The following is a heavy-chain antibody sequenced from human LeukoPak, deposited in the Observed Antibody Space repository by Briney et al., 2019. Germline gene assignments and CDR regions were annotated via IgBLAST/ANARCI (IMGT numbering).Heavy chain of an antibody. V-gene: IGHV1-18*04. CDR3: ARDIKRAYCGGDCYSHFDY. CDR1: GYTFTGYY. J-gene: IGHJ4*02. D-gene: IGHD2-21*02. Sequence: ASVKVSCKASGYTFTGYYMHWVRQAPGQGLEWMGWISAYNGNTNYAQKLQGRVTMTTDTSTSTAYMELRSLRSDDTAVYYCARDIKRAYCGGDCYSHFDYWGQGTLVTVSS. CDR2: ISAYNGNT.